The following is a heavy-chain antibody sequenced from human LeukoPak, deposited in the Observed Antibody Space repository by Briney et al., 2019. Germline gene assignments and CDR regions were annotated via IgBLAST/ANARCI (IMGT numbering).Heavy chain of an antibody. Sequence: GGSLRLSCAASGFTVSSNYMSWVRQAPGKGLEWVSVIYSGGSTYYADSVKGRFTISRDNSKNTLYLQMNSLRAEDTAVYYCARDPSTVTTYYFDYWGQGTLVTVSS. CDR2: IYSGGST. D-gene: IGHD4-17*01. CDR1: GFTVSSNY. V-gene: IGHV3-53*05. CDR3: ARDPSTVTTYYFDY. J-gene: IGHJ4*02.